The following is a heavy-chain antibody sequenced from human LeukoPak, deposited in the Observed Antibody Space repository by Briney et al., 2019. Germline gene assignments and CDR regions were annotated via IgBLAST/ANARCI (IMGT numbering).Heavy chain of an antibody. D-gene: IGHD7-27*01. J-gene: IGHJ5*02. Sequence: GGSLRLSCAASGFTFDDYAMHWVRQAPGKGLEWVSGISWNSGSIGYADSVKGRFTISRDNAKNSLYLQMNSLRAEDTAVYYCARDALGIPRTHDLWGQGTLVTVSS. V-gene: IGHV3-9*01. CDR2: ISWNSGSI. CDR1: GFTFDDYA. CDR3: ARDALGIPRTHDL.